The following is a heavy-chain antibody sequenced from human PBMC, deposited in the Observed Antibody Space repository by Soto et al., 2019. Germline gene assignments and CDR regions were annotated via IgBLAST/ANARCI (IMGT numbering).Heavy chain of an antibody. Sequence: EVQLLESGGGLVQPGGSLRLSCAASGFTFSSYAMSWVRQAPGKGLEWVSAISGSGGSTYYADSVKGRFTISRDNSRNTLYLKMICLRAEDTAVYYCAKGSSGWYERFDYWGQGTLVTVSS. J-gene: IGHJ4*02. V-gene: IGHV3-23*01. CDR2: ISGSGGST. CDR1: GFTFSSYA. CDR3: AKGSSGWYERFDY. D-gene: IGHD6-19*01.